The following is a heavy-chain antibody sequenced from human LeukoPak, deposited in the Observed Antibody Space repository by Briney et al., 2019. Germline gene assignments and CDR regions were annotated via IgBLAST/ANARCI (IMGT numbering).Heavy chain of an antibody. D-gene: IGHD3-22*01. Sequence: SQTLSLTCTVSGGSISSGGYYWSWIRQHPGKGLEWIGYIYYSGSTYYNPSLKSRVTISVDTSKNQFSLKLSSVTAADTAVYYCARAEILYYDSSGYLNWFDPWGQGTLVTVSS. CDR2: IYYSGST. V-gene: IGHV4-31*03. CDR1: GGSISSGGYY. J-gene: IGHJ5*02. CDR3: ARAEILYYDSSGYLNWFDP.